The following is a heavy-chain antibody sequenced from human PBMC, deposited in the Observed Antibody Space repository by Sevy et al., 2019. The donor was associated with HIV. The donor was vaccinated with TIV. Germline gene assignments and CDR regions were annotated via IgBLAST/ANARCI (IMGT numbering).Heavy chain of an antibody. V-gene: IGHV3-66*01. J-gene: IGHJ6*02. Sequence: EGSLRLSCAASGLSVSDDYMNWVRQAPGKGLELVSVIDSDGRTYYPDSVKGRFSISRDNSKNTLYLHMKSLRPEDTTVSYCARDRYYDASAYYYYYYGMDVWGQGTTVTVSS. CDR1: GLSVSDDY. D-gene: IGHD3-22*01. CDR3: ARDRYYDASAYYYYYYGMDV. CDR2: IDSDGRT.